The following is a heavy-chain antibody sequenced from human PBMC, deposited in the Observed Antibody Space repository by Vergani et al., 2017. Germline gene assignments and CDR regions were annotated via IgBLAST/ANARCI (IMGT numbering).Heavy chain of an antibody. Sequence: QVQLVESGGGVVQRGGSLRLSCATSGFTLSNYDMQWIRQGRGKGLEFVAFIQFDGSNQYYADSVKGRFTLSRDFSKNTLYLQMYSLRTDDTATYYCAKHFRGWGIDYWGQGTQVIVSS. CDR1: GFTLSNYD. V-gene: IGHV3-30*02. J-gene: IGHJ4*02. D-gene: IGHD3-16*01. CDR3: AKHFRGWGIDY. CDR2: IQFDGSNQ.